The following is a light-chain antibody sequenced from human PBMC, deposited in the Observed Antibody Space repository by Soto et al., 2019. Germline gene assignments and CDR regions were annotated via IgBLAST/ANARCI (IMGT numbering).Light chain of an antibody. CDR1: QSVSSN. CDR2: GAS. V-gene: IGKV3-20*01. J-gene: IGKJ1*01. Sequence: EIVLTQSPATLSASPGERATLSCRASQSVSSNLAWYQQKPGQAPRLLIYGASTRATGTPARFSGSGSGTEFTLTISRLEPEDFAVYYCHQYGSSPATFGQGTKVDIK. CDR3: HQYGSSPAT.